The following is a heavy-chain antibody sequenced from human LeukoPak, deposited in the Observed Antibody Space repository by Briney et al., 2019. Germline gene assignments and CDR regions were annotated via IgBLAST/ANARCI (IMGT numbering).Heavy chain of an antibody. J-gene: IGHJ4*02. CDR1: GYSFTSYW. V-gene: IGHV5-51*01. CDR3: ARPAGSYDTSGYYNVYYFDY. D-gene: IGHD3-22*01. Sequence: GESLKISCKGSGYSFTSYWIGWVRQMPGKGLEWMGIIYPGDSDTRYSPSFQGQVTISADKSISTAYLQWSSLKASDTAMYYCARPAGSYDTSGYYNVYYFDYWGQGPLVTVSS. CDR2: IYPGDSDT.